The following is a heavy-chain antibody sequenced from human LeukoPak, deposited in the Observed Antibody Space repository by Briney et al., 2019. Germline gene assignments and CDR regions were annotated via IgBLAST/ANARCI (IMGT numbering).Heavy chain of an antibody. V-gene: IGHV4-39*01. J-gene: IGHJ4*02. CDR2: IYYSGGT. CDR1: GGSISSSSYY. D-gene: IGHD3-9*01. CDR3: ARYDILTGYSIDY. Sequence: SETLSLTCTVSGGSISSSSYYWGWIRQPPGKGLEWIGSIYYSGGTYYNPSLKSRVTISVDTSKNQFSLKLSSVTAADTAVYYCARYDILTGYSIDYWGQGTLVTVSS.